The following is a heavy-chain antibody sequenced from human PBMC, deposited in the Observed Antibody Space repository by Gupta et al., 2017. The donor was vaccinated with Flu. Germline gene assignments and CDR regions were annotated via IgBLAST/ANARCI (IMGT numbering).Heavy chain of an antibody. CDR1: GFSLSTSGVG. J-gene: IGHJ4*02. Sequence: QITLKESGPTLVKPTQTLTLTCTFSGFSLSTSGVGVGWIRQPPGKALEWLALIYWDDDKRYSPSLKSRLTITKDTSKNQVVLTMTNMDPVDTATYYCAHSGYGSGSYYNPQVYYFDYWGQGTLVTVSS. D-gene: IGHD3-10*01. CDR2: IYWDDDK. V-gene: IGHV2-5*02. CDR3: AHSGYGSGSYYNPQVYYFDY.